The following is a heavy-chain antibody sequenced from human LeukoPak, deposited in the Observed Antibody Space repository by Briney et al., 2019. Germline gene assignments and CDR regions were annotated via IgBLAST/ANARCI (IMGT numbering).Heavy chain of an antibody. V-gene: IGHV1-69*13. D-gene: IGHD3-10*01. CDR3: AISGSSVSWFASWFDP. Sequence: SVTVSCKASGYTFTDYYMHWVRQAPGQGLEWMGGIIPIFGTANYAQKFQGRVTITADESTSTAYMELSSLRSEDTAVYYCAISGSSVSWFASWFDPWGQGTLVTVSS. J-gene: IGHJ5*02. CDR2: IIPIFGTA. CDR1: GYTFTDYY.